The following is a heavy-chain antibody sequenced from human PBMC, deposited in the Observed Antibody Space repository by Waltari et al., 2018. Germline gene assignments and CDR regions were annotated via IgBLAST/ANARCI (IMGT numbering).Heavy chain of an antibody. Sequence: QVQLVQSGAEVRKPGASVKVSCKASGYTFTNYFVHWVRQAPGQGLEWMRIISSSAGNAYYAQKFQGRVTMTRDTSTSTIYMELNSLRSDDTAVYYCAREYRSSSDYWGQGTLVTVSS. V-gene: IGHV1-46*01. J-gene: IGHJ4*02. CDR2: ISSSAGNA. CDR3: AREYRSSSDY. D-gene: IGHD6-6*01. CDR1: GYTFTNYF.